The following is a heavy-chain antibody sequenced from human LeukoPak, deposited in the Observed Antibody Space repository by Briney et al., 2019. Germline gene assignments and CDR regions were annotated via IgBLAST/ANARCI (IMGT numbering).Heavy chain of an antibody. CDR3: ARDAFSYYYYHMDV. J-gene: IGHJ6*03. CDR1: GFTVSSNS. V-gene: IGHV3-53*01. CDR2: IYSGGNT. Sequence: GGSLRLSCTVSGFTVSSNSMSWVRQAPGKGLEWVSFIYSGGNTHYSDSVKGRFTISRDNSKNTLYLQMNSLRAEDTAVYYCARDAFSYYYYHMDVWGKGTTVTVSS.